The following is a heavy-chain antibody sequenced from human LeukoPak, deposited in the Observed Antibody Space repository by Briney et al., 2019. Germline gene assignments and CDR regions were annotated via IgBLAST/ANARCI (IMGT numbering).Heavy chain of an antibody. V-gene: IGHV1-69*13. CDR3: ARAQGVDTAMEDGMDV. D-gene: IGHD5-18*01. CDR1: GGTFSSYA. J-gene: IGHJ6*02. Sequence: SVKVSCKASGGTFSSYAISWVRQAPGQGLEWMGGIIPIFGTANYAQKFQGRVTITADESTSPAYMELSSLRSEDTAVYYCARAQGVDTAMEDGMDVWGQGTTVTVSS. CDR2: IIPIFGTA.